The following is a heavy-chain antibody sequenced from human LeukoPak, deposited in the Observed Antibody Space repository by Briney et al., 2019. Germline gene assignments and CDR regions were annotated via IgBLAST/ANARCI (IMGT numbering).Heavy chain of an antibody. V-gene: IGHV3-23*01. J-gene: IGHJ4*02. CDR2: ITISGATT. CDR1: GFTFSSYA. CDR3: ATYGSGSYYRKAFDY. D-gene: IGHD3-10*01. Sequence: GGSLRLSCAASGFTFSSYAMSWVRQAPGKGLEWVSSITISGATTYYADSVKGRLTITRDNSKTTLYLQMNSLRAEDTAVYYCATYGSGSYYRKAFDYWGQGTLVAVSS.